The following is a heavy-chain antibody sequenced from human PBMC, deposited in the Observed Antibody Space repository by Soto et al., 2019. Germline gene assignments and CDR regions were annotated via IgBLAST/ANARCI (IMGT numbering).Heavy chain of an antibody. CDR2: VFYSGSS. Sequence: SETLSLTCTVSGDSISTSNYYWSWIRQSPGKGLEWIGSVFYSGSSYYNPSLKSRVTISVDASRNQFSLRVNSVTAADTAVYYCASRKREEICSSGNCYFNYWGQGTLVTVSS. CDR3: ASRKREEICSSGNCYFNY. CDR1: GDSISTSNYY. V-gene: IGHV4-39*01. J-gene: IGHJ4*02. D-gene: IGHD2-2*01.